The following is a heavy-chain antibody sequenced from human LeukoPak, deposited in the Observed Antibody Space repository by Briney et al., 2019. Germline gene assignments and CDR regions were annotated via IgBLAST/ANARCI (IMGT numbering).Heavy chain of an antibody. CDR1: GFTFSSYS. CDR2: ISSSSSYI. CDR3: ARDEIFGVVMHDY. V-gene: IGHV3-21*01. D-gene: IGHD3-3*01. J-gene: IGHJ4*02. Sequence: PGGSLRLSCAASGFTFSSYSMNWVRQAPGKGLEWVSSISSSSSYIYYADSVKGRFTISRDNAKNSLYLQMNSLRAEDTAVYHCARDEIFGVVMHDYWGQGTLVTVSS.